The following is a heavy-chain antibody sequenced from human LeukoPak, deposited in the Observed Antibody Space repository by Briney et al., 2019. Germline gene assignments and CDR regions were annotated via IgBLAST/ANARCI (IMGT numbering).Heavy chain of an antibody. V-gene: IGHV1-3*01. CDR2: INAGNGNT. Sequence: ASVKVSCKASGYTSTSYAMHWVRQAPGQRLEWMGWINAGNGNTKYSQKFQGRVTITRDTSASTAYMELSSLRSEDTAVYYCASDSSGYYFGAFDIWGQGTMVTVSS. J-gene: IGHJ3*02. D-gene: IGHD3-22*01. CDR1: GYTSTSYA. CDR3: ASDSSGYYFGAFDI.